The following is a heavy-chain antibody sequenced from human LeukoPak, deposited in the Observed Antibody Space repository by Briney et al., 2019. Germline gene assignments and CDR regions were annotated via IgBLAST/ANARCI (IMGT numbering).Heavy chain of an antibody. CDR1: GYTFADYF. Sequence: ASVKVSCKTSGYTFADYFIHWVRQAPGQGLEWMGRINANSGGTEYQQKFQGRVTMTRDTSISTAYVEVNWLISDDTAIYYCARDVSSTPNWEYDYWGQGTLVTVSS. CDR3: ARDVSSTPNWEYDY. D-gene: IGHD1-26*01. CDR2: INANSGGT. J-gene: IGHJ4*02. V-gene: IGHV1-2*06.